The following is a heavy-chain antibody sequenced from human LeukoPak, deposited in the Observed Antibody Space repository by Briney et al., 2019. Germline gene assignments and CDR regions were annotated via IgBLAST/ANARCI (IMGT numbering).Heavy chain of an antibody. V-gene: IGHV4-4*07. CDR2: IYTSGST. J-gene: IGHJ4*02. CDR3: ARDSSISGPFDY. D-gene: IGHD5/OR15-5a*01. CDR1: GGSISSYY. Sequence: SETLSLTCTVSGGSISSYYWSWIRQPAGKGLEWIGRIYTSGSTNYNPSLKSRVTMSVDTSKNQFSLKLSSVTATDTAVYYCARDSSISGPFDYWGQGTLVTVSS.